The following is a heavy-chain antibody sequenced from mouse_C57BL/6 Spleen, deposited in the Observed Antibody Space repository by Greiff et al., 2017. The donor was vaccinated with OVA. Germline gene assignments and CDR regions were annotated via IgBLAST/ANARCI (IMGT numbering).Heavy chain of an antibody. Sequence: QVQLQQPGAELVRPGTSVKLSCKASGYTFTSYWMHWVKQRPGQGLEWIGVIDPSDSYTNYNQKFKGKATLTVDTSSSTAYMQLSSLTSEDSAVYYCARTYYGRSYWYFEVGGTGTTVTVSS. CDR3: ARTYYGRSYWYFEV. CDR2: IDPSDSYT. V-gene: IGHV1-59*01. CDR1: GYTFTSYW. J-gene: IGHJ1*03. D-gene: IGHD1-1*01.